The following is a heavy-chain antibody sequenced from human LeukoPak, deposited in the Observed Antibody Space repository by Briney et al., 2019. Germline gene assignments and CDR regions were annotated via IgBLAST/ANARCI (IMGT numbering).Heavy chain of an antibody. V-gene: IGHV4-38-2*02. CDR1: GYSISSGYY. D-gene: IGHD4-17*01. Sequence: PSETLSLTCTVSGYSISSGYYWGWIRQPPGKGLEWIGSIYHSGSTYYNPSLKSRVTISVDTSKNQFSLKLSSVTAADTAVYYCASRMTTVTTHNFDYWGQGTLVTVSS. CDR3: ASRMTTVTTHNFDY. CDR2: IYHSGST. J-gene: IGHJ4*02.